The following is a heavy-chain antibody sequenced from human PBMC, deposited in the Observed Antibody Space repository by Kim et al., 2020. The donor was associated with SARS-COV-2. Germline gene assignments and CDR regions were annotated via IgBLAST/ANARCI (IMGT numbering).Heavy chain of an antibody. CDR1: GFTFSSYA. J-gene: IGHJ4*02. CDR2: ISGSGGST. V-gene: IGHV3-23*01. CDR3: AKLFVGATLGGVDY. D-gene: IGHD1-26*01. Sequence: GGSLRLSCAASGFTFSSYAMSWVRQAPGKGLEWVSAISGSGGSTYYADSVKGRFTISRDNSKNTLYLQMNSLRAEDTAVYYCAKLFVGATLGGVDYWGQGTLVTVSS.